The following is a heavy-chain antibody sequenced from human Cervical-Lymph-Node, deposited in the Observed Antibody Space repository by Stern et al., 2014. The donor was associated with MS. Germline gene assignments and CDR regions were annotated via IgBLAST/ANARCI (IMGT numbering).Heavy chain of an antibody. Sequence: EQLVQSGAELKKPGASVKVSCKASGYSFTNYAMNWVRQGPGQGLEWLGWINTNTGHTTYGQGYTGLLILASDTSSSNAELQMSSLKVEATAVYYCARGGASWRYGMDVWGQGTPVTVSS. D-gene: IGHD5-12*01. CDR2: INTNTGHT. CDR3: ARGGASWRYGMDV. V-gene: IGHV7-4-1*02. J-gene: IGHJ6*02. CDR1: GYSFTNYA.